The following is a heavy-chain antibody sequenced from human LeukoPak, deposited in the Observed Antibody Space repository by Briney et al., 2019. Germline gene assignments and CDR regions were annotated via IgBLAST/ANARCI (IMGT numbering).Heavy chain of an antibody. CDR1: GGSIGSYY. CDR2: IYYSGST. CDR3: ARSSDSIYYYYMDV. D-gene: IGHD4-11*01. V-gene: IGHV4-59*01. Sequence: SETLSLTCTVSGGSIGSYYWSWIRQPPGKGLEWIGYIYYSGSTNYNPSLKSRVTISVDTSKNQFSLKLSSVTAADTAVYYCARSSDSIYYYYMDVWGKGTTVTVSS. J-gene: IGHJ6*03.